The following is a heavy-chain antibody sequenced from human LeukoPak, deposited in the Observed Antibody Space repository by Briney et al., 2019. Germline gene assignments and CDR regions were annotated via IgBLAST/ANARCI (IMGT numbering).Heavy chain of an antibody. CDR3: ARGLRFDYRYYFDY. D-gene: IGHD5-12*01. CDR1: GGSISSYY. Sequence: PSETLSLTCTVSGGSISSYYWSWIRQPPGKGLEWIGYIYYSGSTNYNPSLKSRVTISLDTSKNQFSLKLSSVTAADTAVYYCARGLRFDYRYYFDYWGQGTLVTVSS. V-gene: IGHV4-59*01. J-gene: IGHJ4*02. CDR2: IYYSGST.